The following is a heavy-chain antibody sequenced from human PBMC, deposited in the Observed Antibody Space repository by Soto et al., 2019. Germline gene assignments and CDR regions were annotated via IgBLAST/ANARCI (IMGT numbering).Heavy chain of an antibody. CDR1: GDSLTRNY. J-gene: IGHJ4*01. CDR3: AGTVSGGFDY. V-gene: IGHV4-59*01. Sequence: QVQLQESGPGLVKPSETLSLTCTVSGDSLTRNYWSWIRQPPGQGLGWLAFMHNGQTTNYNPSPVGRVSVSVDTSKSQLSLNLNSVTAADTAVYYCAGTVSGGFDYWGQGILVTVSS. CDR2: MHNGQTT.